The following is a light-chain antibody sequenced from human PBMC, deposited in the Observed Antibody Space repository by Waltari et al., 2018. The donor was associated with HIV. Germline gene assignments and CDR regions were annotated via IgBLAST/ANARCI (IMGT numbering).Light chain of an antibody. CDR1: SANIGTNY. Sequence: QPVLTQPPSPSGPPGQRVTISCPGSSANIGTNYVYWYQQPPGTTPNLLITGNKQRPSGVPDRFSGSKSGTSASLTISGLRSEDEADYYCAAWDDSLSGQVFGGGTKLTVL. J-gene: IGLJ3*02. CDR2: GNK. CDR3: AAWDDSLSGQV. V-gene: IGLV1-47*01.